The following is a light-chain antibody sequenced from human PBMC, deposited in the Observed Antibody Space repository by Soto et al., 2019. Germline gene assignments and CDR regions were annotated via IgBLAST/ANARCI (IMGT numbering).Light chain of an antibody. CDR1: QSVSSSY. CDR2: GIS. CDR3: QQYGSSFT. V-gene: IGKV3-20*01. Sequence: EIVLTQSPGTLSLSPGERATLSCRASQSVSSSYLAWYQQKPGQAPRLLIYGISSRATGIPDRFSGSGSGTDFTLTISRLEPEDFAVYYCQQYGSSFTFGPGTKVHIK. J-gene: IGKJ3*01.